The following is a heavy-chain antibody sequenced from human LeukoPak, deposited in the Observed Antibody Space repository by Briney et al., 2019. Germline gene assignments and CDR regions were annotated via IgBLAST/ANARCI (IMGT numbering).Heavy chain of an antibody. CDR3: TRQGARDGYNYY. J-gene: IGHJ4*02. V-gene: IGHV3-73*01. CDR1: GFTFSGSA. D-gene: IGHD5-24*01. Sequence: GGSLRLSCAASGFTFSGSAMHWVRQASGKGLEWVGRIRSKANSYATAYAASVKGRFTISRDDSKNTAYLQMNSLKTEDTAVYYCTRQGARDGYNYYWGPGTLVTVSS. CDR2: IRSKANSYAT.